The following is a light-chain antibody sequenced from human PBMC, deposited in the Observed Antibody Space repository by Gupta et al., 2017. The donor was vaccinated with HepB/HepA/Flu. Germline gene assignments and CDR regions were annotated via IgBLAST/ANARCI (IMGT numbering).Light chain of an antibody. J-gene: IGLJ2*01. Sequence: QSALTQPPSVSGSPGQSVTISVTGTSSDVGSYNRVSWYQQPPGTAPNLMIYEVSNRPSGVPARFSGSKSGNTASLTISGLQAEDEADYYCSSYTSSSTFGVVFGGGTKLTVL. V-gene: IGLV2-18*02. CDR2: EVS. CDR3: SSYTSSSTFGVV. CDR1: SSDVGSYNR.